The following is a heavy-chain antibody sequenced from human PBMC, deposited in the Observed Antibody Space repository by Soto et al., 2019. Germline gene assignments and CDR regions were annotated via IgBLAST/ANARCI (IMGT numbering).Heavy chain of an antibody. D-gene: IGHD2-8*01. Sequence: GGSLGLCSTTSGFTVGYYAMSGFGQTPGKGLEWVGFVRTYAYGETTEYAASVKGRFTVGRDNSRSTAYLHMSSLKTEDTGVYFCSRDCPCGLGYCTNGACFPNDFWGQGTPVTVSS. CDR1: GFTVGYYA. CDR3: SRDCPCGLGYCTNGACFPNDF. CDR2: VRTYAYGETT. V-gene: IGHV3-49*03. J-gene: IGHJ4*02.